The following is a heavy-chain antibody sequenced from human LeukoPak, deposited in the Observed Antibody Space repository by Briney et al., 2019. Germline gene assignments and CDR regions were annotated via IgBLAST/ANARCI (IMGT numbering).Heavy chain of an antibody. J-gene: IGHJ4*02. D-gene: IGHD3-3*01. CDR1: GGSFSGYY. CDR3: ARTYYDFWSGYYTVLNDY. V-gene: IGHV4-34*01. Sequence: PSETLSLTCAAYGGSFSGYYWSWIRQPPGKGLEWIGEINHSGSTNYNPSLKSRVTISVDTSKNQFSLKLSSVTAADTAVYYCARTYYDFWSGYYTVLNDYWGQGTLVTVSS. CDR2: INHSGST.